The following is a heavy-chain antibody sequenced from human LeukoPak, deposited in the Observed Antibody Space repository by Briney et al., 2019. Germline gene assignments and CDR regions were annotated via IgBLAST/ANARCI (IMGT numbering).Heavy chain of an antibody. D-gene: IGHD2-2*02. CDR2: ISSSSSYI. CDR1: GFTFSSYS. V-gene: IGHV3-21*01. J-gene: IGHJ4*02. Sequence: PGGSLRLSCAASGFTFSSYSMNWVRQAPGKGLEWVSSISSSSSYIYYADSVKGRFTISRDNAKTSLYLQMNSLRAEDTAVYYCARDPPPYCSSTSCYTGLLDYWGQGTLVTVSS. CDR3: ARDPPPYCSSTSCYTGLLDY.